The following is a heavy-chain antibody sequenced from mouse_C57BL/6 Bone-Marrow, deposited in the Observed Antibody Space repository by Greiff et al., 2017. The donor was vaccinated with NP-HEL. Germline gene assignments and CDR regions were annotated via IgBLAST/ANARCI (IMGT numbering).Heavy chain of an antibody. CDR3: ARDPHYYGSSYRYFDV. V-gene: IGHV5-16*01. Sequence: VQLKESEGGLVQPGSSMKLSCTASGFTFSDYYMAWVRQVPEKGLEWVANINYDGSSTYYLDSLKSRFIISRDNAKNILYLQMSSLKSEDTATYYCARDPHYYGSSYRYFDVWGTGTTVTVSS. J-gene: IGHJ1*03. D-gene: IGHD1-1*01. CDR2: INYDGSST. CDR1: GFTFSDYY.